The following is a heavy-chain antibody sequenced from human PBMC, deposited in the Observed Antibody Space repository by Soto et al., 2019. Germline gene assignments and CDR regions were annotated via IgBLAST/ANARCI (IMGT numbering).Heavy chain of an antibody. Sequence: LRLSCTASGFTFSDHGMHWVRQAPGKGLEWVSSISGSVGSTFYADSVKGRFTISRDNSMNTLYLQMHSLRAEDTAVYYCAKDRTIASRNFDSWGQGALVTVSS. CDR2: ISGSVGST. CDR3: AKDRTIASRNFDS. V-gene: IGHV3-23*01. D-gene: IGHD6-6*01. J-gene: IGHJ4*02. CDR1: GFTFSDHG.